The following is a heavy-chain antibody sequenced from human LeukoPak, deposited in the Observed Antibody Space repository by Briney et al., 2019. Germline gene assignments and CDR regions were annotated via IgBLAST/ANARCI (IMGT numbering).Heavy chain of an antibody. CDR3: ARVSSSGWFGGYYFDY. J-gene: IGHJ4*02. Sequence: ASVKVSCKASGYTFTSYGISWVRQAPGQGLAWMGWISAYNGNTNYAQKLQGRVTMTTDTSTSTAYMELRSLRSDDTAVYYCARVSSSGWFGGYYFDYWGQGTLVTVSS. V-gene: IGHV1-18*01. D-gene: IGHD6-19*01. CDR2: ISAYNGNT. CDR1: GYTFTSYG.